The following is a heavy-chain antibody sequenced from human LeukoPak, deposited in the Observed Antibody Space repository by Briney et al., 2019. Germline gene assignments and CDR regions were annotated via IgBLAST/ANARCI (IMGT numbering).Heavy chain of an antibody. D-gene: IGHD3-22*01. CDR3: ARDYMIAVGPIDY. J-gene: IGHJ4*02. Sequence: GGSLRLSCAVSGFTFSNFAMAWVRQVPGTGLEWVSGISTGGSTYYTDSVKGRFTISRDNAKNTLYLQMNSLRAEDTAVYYCARDYMIAVGPIDYWGQGTLVTVSS. CDR1: GFTFSNFA. CDR2: ISTGGST. V-gene: IGHV3-23*01.